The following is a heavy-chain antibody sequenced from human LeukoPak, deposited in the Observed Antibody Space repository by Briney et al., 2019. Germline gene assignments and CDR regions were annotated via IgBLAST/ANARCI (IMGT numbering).Heavy chain of an antibody. J-gene: IGHJ4*02. V-gene: IGHV3-74*01. CDR1: GFNLSDFW. D-gene: IGHD3-10*01. CDR2: INSDGTST. CDR3: AREGHGSGLPVNY. Sequence: GGSLRLSCAASGFNLSDFWMHWVRQPPPSGKGPMWVSHINSDGTSTRYADFVKGRFTISRDNAKNTVYLQMDSLSADDTAMYYCAREGHGSGLPVNYWGQGTLVTVSS.